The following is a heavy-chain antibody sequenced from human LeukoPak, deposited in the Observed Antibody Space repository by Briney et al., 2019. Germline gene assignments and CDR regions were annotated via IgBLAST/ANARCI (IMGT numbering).Heavy chain of an antibody. CDR2: IIPIFGTA. J-gene: IGHJ4*02. CDR1: GYTFTGYY. CDR3: ARAPTQRLNWYFDY. Sequence: ASVKVSCKASGYTFTGYYMHWVRQAPGQGLEWMGGIIPIFGTANYAQKFQGRVTITADESTSTAYMELSSLRSEDTAVYYCARAPTQRLNWYFDYWGQGTLVTVSS. V-gene: IGHV1-69*13. D-gene: IGHD1-1*01.